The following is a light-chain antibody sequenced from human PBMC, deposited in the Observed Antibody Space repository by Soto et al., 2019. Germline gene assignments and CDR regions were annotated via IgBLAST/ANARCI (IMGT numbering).Light chain of an antibody. J-gene: IGLJ2*01. Sequence: QSALTQPASVSGSPGQSITLSCTRTSSGVENYNLVSWYQHRPGKAPKLIIYEGSQRPSGVSDRFSGSKSGNTASLTISGLRTEDEADYYCSSDAGAVGFGGGTKLTVL. V-gene: IGLV2-23*01. CDR1: SSGVENYNL. CDR2: EGS. CDR3: SSDAGAVG.